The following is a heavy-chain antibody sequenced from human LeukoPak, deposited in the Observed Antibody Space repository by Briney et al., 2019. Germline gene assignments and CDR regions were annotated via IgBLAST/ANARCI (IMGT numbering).Heavy chain of an antibody. J-gene: IGHJ4*02. CDR3: AKRGPTAAGTSFDD. CDR2: ITGSGAKT. CDR1: GYTFSTYA. V-gene: IGHV3-23*01. D-gene: IGHD6-13*01. Sequence: GGSLRLSCAASGYTFSTYAMSWVRQAPGRGLVWVSTITGSGAKTYYADSVKGRFTLSRDNSRNTLFLQMNRLRAEDTALYFCAKRGPTAAGTSFDDWGRGTLVTVSS.